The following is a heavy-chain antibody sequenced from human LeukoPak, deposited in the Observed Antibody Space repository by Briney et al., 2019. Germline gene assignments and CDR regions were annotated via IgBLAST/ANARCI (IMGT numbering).Heavy chain of an antibody. Sequence: HPGGSLRLSCAASGFTFSSYEMNWVRQAPGKGLEWVSYISSSGSTIYYADSVKGRFTISRDNAKNSLYLRMNSLRAEDTAVYYCARVNWGIDYWGQGTLVTVSS. J-gene: IGHJ4*02. CDR3: ARVNWGIDY. V-gene: IGHV3-48*03. D-gene: IGHD7-27*01. CDR1: GFTFSSYE. CDR2: ISSSGSTI.